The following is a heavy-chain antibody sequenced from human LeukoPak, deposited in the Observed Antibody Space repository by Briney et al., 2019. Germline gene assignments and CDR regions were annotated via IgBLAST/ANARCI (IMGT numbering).Heavy chain of an antibody. D-gene: IGHD3-22*01. CDR1: GGSISSYY. CDR3: AREIRYYYESSGYSYGMDV. V-gene: IGHV4-59*01. J-gene: IGHJ6*02. CDR2: IYYSRST. Sequence: PSETLSLTCNVSGGSISSYYWSWIRQPPGKGLEWIGYIYYSRSTNYNPSLKSRVIISVDTSKNQFSLKLSSVTAADTAVYYCAREIRYYYESSGYSYGMDVWGQGTTVTVSS.